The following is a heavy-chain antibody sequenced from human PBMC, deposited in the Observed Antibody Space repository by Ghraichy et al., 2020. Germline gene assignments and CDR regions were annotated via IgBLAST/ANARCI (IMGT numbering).Heavy chain of an antibody. Sequence: GGSLRLSCAASGFTFSSYSMNWVRQAPGKGLEWVSSISSSSSYIYYADSVKGRFTISRDNAKNSLYLQMNSLRAEDTAVYYCARVGFEYGMDVWGQGTTVTVSS. V-gene: IGHV3-21*01. CDR2: ISSSSSYI. CDR1: GFTFSSYS. J-gene: IGHJ6*02. CDR3: ARVGFEYGMDV. D-gene: IGHD3-10*01.